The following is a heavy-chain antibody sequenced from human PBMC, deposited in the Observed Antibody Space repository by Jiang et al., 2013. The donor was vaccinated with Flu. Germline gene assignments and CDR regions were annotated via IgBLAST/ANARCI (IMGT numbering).Heavy chain of an antibody. CDR1: GYSFSNYK. CDR3: ARDMGLLQRYFLDY. D-gene: IGHD6-25*01. Sequence: VQLVESGGGVVHPGESLRLSCVASGYSFSNYKMHWVRQAPGKGLEWLALISSDGRAKDYGDSVQGRFTISREDSKNKLFLQIDSLRFEDTAVYYCARDMGLLQRYFLDYWGQGTLVTVSS. CDR2: ISSDGRAK. J-gene: IGHJ4*02. V-gene: IGHV3-30-3*01.